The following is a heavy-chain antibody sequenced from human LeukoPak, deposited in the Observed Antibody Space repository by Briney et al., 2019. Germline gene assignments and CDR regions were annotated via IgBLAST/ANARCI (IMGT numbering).Heavy chain of an antibody. V-gene: IGHV4-34*01. CDR3: ARFTCSGDSCYSGIRAFDI. CDR2: INHSGST. Sequence: SETLSLTCAVYGGSFSTYYWNWIRQSPGKGLEWIGEINHSGSTNSNPSLKSRVTILIDTSKNQFSLKLSSVTAADTAVYYCARFTCSGDSCYSGIRAFDISGQGTMVIVSS. CDR1: GGSFSTYY. D-gene: IGHD2-15*01. J-gene: IGHJ3*02.